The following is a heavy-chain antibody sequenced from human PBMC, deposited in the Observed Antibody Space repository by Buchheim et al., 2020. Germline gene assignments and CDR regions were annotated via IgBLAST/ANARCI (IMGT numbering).Heavy chain of an antibody. CDR2: IYYSGST. D-gene: IGHD4-17*01. CDR1: GGSISSYY. Sequence: QVQLQESGPGLVKPSETLSLTCTVSGGSISSYYWSWIRQPPGKGLEWIGYIYYSGSTNYNPSLKSRVTISVDTSKNQFSLKLSSVTAADTAVYYCAREKTNDYGVSQAGVYDAFDIWGQGT. J-gene: IGHJ3*02. CDR3: AREKTNDYGVSQAGVYDAFDI. V-gene: IGHV4-59*01.